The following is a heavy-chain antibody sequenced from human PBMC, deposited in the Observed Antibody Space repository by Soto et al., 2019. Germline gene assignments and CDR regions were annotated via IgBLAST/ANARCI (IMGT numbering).Heavy chain of an antibody. D-gene: IGHD2-2*01. CDR3: ARDWAVPAAMTHLDY. V-gene: IGHV3-21*01. J-gene: IGHJ4*02. CDR1: GFTFSSYS. Sequence: EVQLVESGGGLVKPGGSLRLSCAASGFTFSSYSMNWVRQAPGKGLEWVSSISSSSSYIYYADSVKGRFTISRDNAKNSLYQQMNSLRAEDTAVYYCARDWAVPAAMTHLDYWGQGTLVTVSS. CDR2: ISSSSSYI.